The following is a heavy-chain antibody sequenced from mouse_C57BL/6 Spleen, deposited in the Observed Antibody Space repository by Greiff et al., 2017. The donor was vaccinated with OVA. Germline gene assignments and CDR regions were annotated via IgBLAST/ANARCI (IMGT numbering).Heavy chain of an antibody. Sequence: EVMLVESGPELVKPGASVKISCKASGYSFTGYYMHWVKQSSEKSLEWIGEINPSTGGTSYNQKFKGKATSTVDKSSSTAYMQLKSLTSEDSAVYYCARGFITTVVDWYFDVWGTGTTVTVSS. V-gene: IGHV1-43*01. CDR1: GYSFTGYY. CDR2: INPSTGGT. J-gene: IGHJ1*03. D-gene: IGHD1-1*01. CDR3: ARGFITTVVDWYFDV.